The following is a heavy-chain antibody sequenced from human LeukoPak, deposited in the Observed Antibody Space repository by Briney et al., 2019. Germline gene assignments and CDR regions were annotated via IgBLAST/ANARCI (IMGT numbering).Heavy chain of an antibody. V-gene: IGHV1-18*01. J-gene: IGHJ5*02. CDR1: GYTFTSYG. CDR3: ARIEYSSSSPWFDP. CDR2: ISAYNGNT. D-gene: IGHD6-6*01. Sequence: GASVKVSCKASGYTFTSYGISWVRQAPGQGLEWMGWISAYNGNTNYAQKLQGRVTMTTDTSTSTAYMELRSLRSDDTAVYCCARIEYSSSSPWFDPWGQGTLVTVSS.